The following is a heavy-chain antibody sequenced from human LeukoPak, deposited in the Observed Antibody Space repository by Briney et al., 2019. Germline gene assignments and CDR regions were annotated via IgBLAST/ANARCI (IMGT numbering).Heavy chain of an antibody. V-gene: IGHV3-21*01. CDR3: ARGLQYNDAFDI. Sequence: GGSLRLSCAASGFTFSSYSMNWVRQAPGKGLEWVSTVSIASTHILYADSVKGRFTISRDNAKNSLYLQMNSLRVEDTAVYYCARGLQYNDAFDIWGQGTMVTVSS. CDR2: VSIASTHI. CDR1: GFTFSSYS. D-gene: IGHD1-1*01. J-gene: IGHJ3*02.